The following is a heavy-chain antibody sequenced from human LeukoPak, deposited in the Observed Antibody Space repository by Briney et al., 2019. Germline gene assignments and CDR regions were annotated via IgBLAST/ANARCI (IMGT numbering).Heavy chain of an antibody. CDR3: AKTYCSSTTCLGDNWFDP. D-gene: IGHD2-2*01. V-gene: IGHV3-23*01. J-gene: IGHJ5*02. CDR1: GFTFSNFA. Sequence: PGGSLRLSCAAAGFTFSNFAMSWVRQAPGKGLEWVSAISGSGGSTYYADSVKGRFTISRDNSKNTLYLQMNSLRVEDTAVYYCAKTYCSSTTCLGDNWFDPWGQGTLVTVSS. CDR2: ISGSGGST.